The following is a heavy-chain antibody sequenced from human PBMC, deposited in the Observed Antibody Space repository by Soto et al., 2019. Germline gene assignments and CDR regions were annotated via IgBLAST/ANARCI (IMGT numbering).Heavy chain of an antibody. Sequence: QVQLVESGGGVVHPGRSLRLSCAASGFSFSDYVMHWVRQAPGKGLDWVAVMWYHGRDLFYADSVKGRFTISRDNSKNTLYLQMNSLRAEDTAVYYCARDQGGQSGNFIFDTWGQGTLVTVSS. CDR3: ARDQGGQSGNFIFDT. V-gene: IGHV3-33*01. D-gene: IGHD3-16*01. CDR2: MWYHGRDL. CDR1: GFSFSDYV. J-gene: IGHJ4*02.